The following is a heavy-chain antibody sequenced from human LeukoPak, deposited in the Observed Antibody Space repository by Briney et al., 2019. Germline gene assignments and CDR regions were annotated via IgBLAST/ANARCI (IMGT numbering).Heavy chain of an antibody. Sequence: GGSLRLSCAASGFTFSSYAMSWVRQAPGKGLEWVSAISGSGGSTYYADSVKGRFTTSRDHPKNTLYLQMNSLRADDTAVYYCAKWGNSYGLDYWGQGTLVTVSS. CDR3: AKWGNSYGLDY. CDR2: ISGSGGST. CDR1: GFTFSSYA. D-gene: IGHD5-18*01. V-gene: IGHV3-23*01. J-gene: IGHJ4*02.